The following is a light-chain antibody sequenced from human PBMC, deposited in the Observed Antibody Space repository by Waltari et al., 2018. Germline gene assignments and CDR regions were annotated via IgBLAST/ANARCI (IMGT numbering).Light chain of an antibody. CDR2: SGS. Sequence: DIVMTQSPLSLPVTPGEPASIPCRSSQSLLHRNRYNYLYWYLQKPGQSPQLLIYSGSNRASGVPDRFSGSGSGTDFTLKISRVEAEDVGVYYCMQALQTPDTFGQGTRLEIK. J-gene: IGKJ5*01. CDR1: QSLLHRNRYNY. CDR3: MQALQTPDT. V-gene: IGKV2-28*01.